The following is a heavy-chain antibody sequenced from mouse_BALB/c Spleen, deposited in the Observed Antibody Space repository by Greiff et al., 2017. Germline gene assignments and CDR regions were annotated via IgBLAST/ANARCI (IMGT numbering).Heavy chain of an antibody. V-gene: IGHV10-3*03. CDR1: GFTFNTYA. CDR3: VRDGNNWYFDV. Sequence: EVQGVESGGGLVQPKGSLKLSCAASGFTFNTYAMHWVCQAPGKGLEWVARIRSKSNNYATYYADAVKDRFTISRDDSQSMLYLQMNNLKTEDTAMYYCVRDGNNWYFDVWGAGTTVTVSS. CDR2: IRSKSNNYAT. D-gene: IGHD2-1*01. J-gene: IGHJ1*01.